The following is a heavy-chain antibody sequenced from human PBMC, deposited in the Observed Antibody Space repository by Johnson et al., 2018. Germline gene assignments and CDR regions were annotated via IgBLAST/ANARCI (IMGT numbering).Heavy chain of an antibody. CDR3: AKGGVDIVVVPAATTHYYYYMDV. J-gene: IGHJ6*03. Sequence: VQLVESGGGVVQPGRSLRLSCAASGFTFSSYGMHWVRQAPGKGLEWVAVISYDGSNKYYADSVKGRFTISRDNSKNTRYLQMNSLRAEDKAVYYWAKGGVDIVVVPAATTHYYYYMDVWGKGTTVTVSS. D-gene: IGHD2-2*03. V-gene: IGHV3-30*18. CDR2: ISYDGSNK. CDR1: GFTFSSYG.